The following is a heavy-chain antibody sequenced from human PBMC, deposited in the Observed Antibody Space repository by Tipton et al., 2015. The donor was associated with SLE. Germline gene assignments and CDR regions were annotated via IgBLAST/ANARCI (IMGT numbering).Heavy chain of an antibody. CDR3: AGGMPSGSYNY. CDR2: IYYSGST. D-gene: IGHD1-26*01. CDR1: GGSISSYY. V-gene: IGHV4-59*01. J-gene: IGHJ4*02. Sequence: TLSLTCTVSGGSISSYYWSWIRQPPGKGLEWIGYIYYSGSTNHNPSLKSRVTISVDTSKNQFSLKLSSVTAADTAVYYCAGGMPSGSYNYWGQGTLVTVSS.